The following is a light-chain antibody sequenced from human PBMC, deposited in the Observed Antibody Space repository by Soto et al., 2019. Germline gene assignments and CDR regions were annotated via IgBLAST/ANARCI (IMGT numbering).Light chain of an antibody. J-gene: IGKJ5*01. CDR2: KAS. CDR1: QSISSW. V-gene: IGKV1-5*03. CDR3: QQLNSYPYT. Sequence: DIQMTQSPSTLSASVGYRVTITCRASQSISSWLAWYQQKPGKAPKLLIYKASSLESGVPSRFSGSGSGTDFTLTISSLQPEDFATYYCQQLNSYPYTFGQGTRLEIK.